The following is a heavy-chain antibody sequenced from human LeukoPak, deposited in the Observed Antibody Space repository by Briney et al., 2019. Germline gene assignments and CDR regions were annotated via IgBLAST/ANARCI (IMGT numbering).Heavy chain of an antibody. V-gene: IGHV1-18*01. CDR2: ISAYNGNT. CDR3: ARELHLRGDYYDSSGYYYGFDY. J-gene: IGHJ4*02. CDR1: GYTFTSYG. D-gene: IGHD3-22*01. Sequence: GASVTVSCTASGYTFTSYGISWVRQAPGQGLEWMGWISAYNGNTNYAQKLQGRVTMTTDTSTSTAYIELRSLRSEDTAVYYCARELHLRGDYYDSSGYYYGFDYWGQGTLITVSS.